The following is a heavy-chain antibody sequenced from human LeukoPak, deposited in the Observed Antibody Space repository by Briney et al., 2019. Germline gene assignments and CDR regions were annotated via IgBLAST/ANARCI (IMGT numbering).Heavy chain of an antibody. Sequence: ASVKVSCKASGYTFTGYYMHWVRQAPGQGLEWMGWINPNSGGTNYAQKFQGRVTMTRDTSISTAYMELSRLRSDDTAVYYCARGGYYCSGGSCSYYFDYWGQGTLVTVSS. CDR3: ARGGYYCSGGSCSYYFDY. D-gene: IGHD2-15*01. V-gene: IGHV1-2*02. CDR2: INPNSGGT. CDR1: GYTFTGYY. J-gene: IGHJ4*02.